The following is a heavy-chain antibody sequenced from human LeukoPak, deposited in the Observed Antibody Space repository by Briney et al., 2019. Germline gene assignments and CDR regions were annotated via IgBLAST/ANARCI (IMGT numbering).Heavy chain of an antibody. CDR2: ISSSGSTI. V-gene: IGHV3-48*03. CDR3: ARGQVAAPPY. D-gene: IGHD6-19*01. Sequence: GGSLRLSCAASGFTFSSYEMNWVRQAPGKGLEWVSYISSSGSTIYYADSVKGRFTISRDNAKNSLYLQMNSLRAEDTAVYYCARGQVAAPPYWGQGTLVTVSS. J-gene: IGHJ4*02. CDR1: GFTFSSYE.